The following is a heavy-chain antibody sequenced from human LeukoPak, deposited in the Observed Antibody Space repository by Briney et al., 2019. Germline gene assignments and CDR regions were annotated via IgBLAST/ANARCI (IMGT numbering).Heavy chain of an antibody. CDR2: TYYRSKWYN. J-gene: IGHJ4*02. V-gene: IGHV6-1*01. D-gene: IGHD3-22*01. CDR3: ARSALPPYYDSSGYSYYFDY. Sequence: SQTLSLTCAISGDSVSSNSAAWNWIRQSPSRGLEWLGRTYYRSKWYNDYAVSVKSRITINPDTSKNQFSLQLNSVTPEDTAVYYCARSALPPYYDSSGYSYYFDYWGQGTLVTVSS. CDR1: GDSVSSNSAA.